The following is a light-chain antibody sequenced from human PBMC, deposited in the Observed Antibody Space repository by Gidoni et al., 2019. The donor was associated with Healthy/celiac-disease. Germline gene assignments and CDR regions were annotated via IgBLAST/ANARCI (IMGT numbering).Light chain of an antibody. CDR3: QAWDSSTALRV. Sequence: YELTQPPSVSVSPGQTASITCSGDKLGDNYACWYQQKPGQSPVLVIYQDSKRPSGIPERFSGSNSGNTATLTISGTQAMDEADYFCQAWDSSTALRVFGGGTKLTVL. CDR1: KLGDNY. J-gene: IGLJ2*01. V-gene: IGLV3-1*01. CDR2: QDS.